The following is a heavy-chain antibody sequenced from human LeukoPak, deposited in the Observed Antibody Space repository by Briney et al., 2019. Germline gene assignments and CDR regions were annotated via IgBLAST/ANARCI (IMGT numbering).Heavy chain of an antibody. CDR2: INPAGSQQ. D-gene: IGHD2-2*01. J-gene: IGHJ4*02. Sequence: GGSLRLSCTASGFMFSDYWMSWVRQAPGKGPEWVANINPAGSQQYSVDSLKGRFTVSRDSAKKSFYLQMNYLSAEDTAVYYCVKWGPYCSTHYCPALESWGQGTLVTVSS. V-gene: IGHV3-7*01. CDR3: VKWGPYCSTHYCPALES. CDR1: GFMFSDYW.